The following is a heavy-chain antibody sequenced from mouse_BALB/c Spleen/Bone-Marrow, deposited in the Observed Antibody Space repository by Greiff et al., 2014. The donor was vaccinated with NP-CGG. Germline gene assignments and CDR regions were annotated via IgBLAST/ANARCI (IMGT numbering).Heavy chain of an antibody. V-gene: IGHV5-9-2*01. J-gene: IGHJ3*01. CDR1: GFSFNSYG. D-gene: IGHD2-4*01. CDR3: ARHAYYDQTEVSFVY. CDR2: ISGGGSYT. Sequence: DVMLVESGGGLVKSGGSLKLSCAASGFSFNSYGMSWVRQTPEKRLEWVATISGGGSYTFYPDSVKGRFTISRDNAKNNLYLQLSSLRSEDTALYHCARHAYYDQTEVSFVYWGQGTLVTVSA.